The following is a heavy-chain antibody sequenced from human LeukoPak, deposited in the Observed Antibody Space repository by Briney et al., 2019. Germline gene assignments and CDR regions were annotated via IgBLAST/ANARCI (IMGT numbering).Heavy chain of an antibody. Sequence: HPGGSLRLSCAASGFTVSSNYMSWVRQAPGKGLEWVANIKQDGSEKYYVDSVKGRFTISRDNAKKSLYLQMDSLRAEDTAVYYCATHGYSELRYFDWSTNEWGQGTLVTVSS. D-gene: IGHD3-9*01. J-gene: IGHJ4*02. CDR3: ATHGYSELRYFDWSTNE. CDR2: IKQDGSEK. CDR1: GFTVSSNY. V-gene: IGHV3-7*01.